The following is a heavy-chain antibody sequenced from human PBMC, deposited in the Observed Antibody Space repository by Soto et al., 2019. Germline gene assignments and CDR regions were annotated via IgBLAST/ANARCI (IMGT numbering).Heavy chain of an antibody. Sequence: LRLSCAASGFTFSSYGMHWVRQAPGKGLEWVAVISYDGSNKYYADSVKGRFTISRDNSKNTLYLQMNSLRAEDTAVYYCAKTTYGESFDPWGQGTLVTVSS. CDR1: GFTFSSYG. CDR3: AKTTYGESFDP. V-gene: IGHV3-30*18. D-gene: IGHD4-17*01. J-gene: IGHJ5*02. CDR2: ISYDGSNK.